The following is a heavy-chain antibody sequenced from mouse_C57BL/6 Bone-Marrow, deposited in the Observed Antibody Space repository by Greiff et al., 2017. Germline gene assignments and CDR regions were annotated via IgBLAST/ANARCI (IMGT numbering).Heavy chain of an antibody. CDR3: AVRGDWYFDV. D-gene: IGHD2-14*01. V-gene: IGHV1-19*01. J-gene: IGHJ1*03. Sequence: EVQLQQSGPVLVKPGASVKMSCKASGYTFTDYYMNWVKQSHGKSLEWIGVINPYNGGTSYNQKFKGKATLTVDTSSSTAYMELNSLTSEDSAVYYCAVRGDWYFDVWGTGTTVTVSS. CDR2: INPYNGGT. CDR1: GYTFTDYY.